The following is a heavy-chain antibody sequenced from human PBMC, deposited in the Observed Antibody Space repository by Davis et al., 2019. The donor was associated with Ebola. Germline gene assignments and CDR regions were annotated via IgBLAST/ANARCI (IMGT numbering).Heavy chain of an antibody. Sequence: GGSLRLSCAASGFTFSSHAMSWVRQAPGQGLEWVSAIRGSGSTTYYADSVKGRHTISRDNSKNTLYLQMNSLRAEDTAVYYCAKCDYGDYGIDYWGQGTLVTVSS. CDR1: GFTFSSHA. CDR2: IRGSGSTT. CDR3: AKCDYGDYGIDY. V-gene: IGHV3-23*01. D-gene: IGHD4-17*01. J-gene: IGHJ4*02.